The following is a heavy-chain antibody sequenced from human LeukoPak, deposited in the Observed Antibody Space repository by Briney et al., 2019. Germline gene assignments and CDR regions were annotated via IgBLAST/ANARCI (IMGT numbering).Heavy chain of an antibody. D-gene: IGHD2-8*01. J-gene: IGHJ4*02. CDR3: ARTNLDCKSGVCYDY. CDR2: ISAYNGKT. Sequence: GSSVKVSCKASGGTFSSYAISWVRQAPGQGLEWMGWISAYNGKTYYAQKFLGRVTVTTDTSTSTAYMDLRSLRSDDTAVYYCARTNLDCKSGVCYDYWGQGTPVTVSS. CDR1: GGTFSSYA. V-gene: IGHV1-18*01.